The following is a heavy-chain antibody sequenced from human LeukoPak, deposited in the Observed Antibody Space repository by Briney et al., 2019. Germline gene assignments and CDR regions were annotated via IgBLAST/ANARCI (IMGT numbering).Heavy chain of an antibody. D-gene: IGHD6-13*01. V-gene: IGHV4-59*01. CDR3: ARSYLTAAATGYFDY. J-gene: IGHJ4*02. CDR1: GGSISSYY. Sequence: PSETLSLTCIVSGGSISSYYWSWIRQPPGKGLEWIGYIYNSGSTNYNPSLKSRVTISVDTSRSQFSLKLSSVTAADTAVYYCARSYLTAAATGYFDYWGLGTLVTVSS. CDR2: IYNSGST.